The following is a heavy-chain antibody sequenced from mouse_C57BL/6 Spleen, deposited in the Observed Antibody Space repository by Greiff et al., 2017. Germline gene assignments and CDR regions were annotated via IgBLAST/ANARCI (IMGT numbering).Heavy chain of an antibody. D-gene: IGHD2-5*01. J-gene: IGHJ1*03. CDR3: ARLRDYSNYGYFDV. Sequence: QVQLQQSGAELVRPGSSVKLSCKASGYTFTSYWMDWVKQRPGQGLEWIGNIYPSDSETHYNQKFKDKATLTVDKSSSTAYMQLSSLTSEDSAVYYCARLRDYSNYGYFDVWGTGTTVTVSS. V-gene: IGHV1-61*01. CDR1: GYTFTSYW. CDR2: IYPSDSET.